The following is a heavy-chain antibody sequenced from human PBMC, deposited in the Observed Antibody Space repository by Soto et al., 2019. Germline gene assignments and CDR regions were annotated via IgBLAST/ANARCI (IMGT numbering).Heavy chain of an antibody. V-gene: IGHV3-23*01. D-gene: IGHD6-19*01. CDR1: GFTFSSYA. CDR3: AKVSHRTFFHSSGWYSGYFDY. CDR2: ISGSGGST. Sequence: EVQLLESGGGLVQPGGSLRLSCAASGFTFSSYAMSWVRQAPGKGLEWVSAISGSGGSTYYADSVKGRFTISRDNSKNTLYLQMNSLRAEDTAVYYCAKVSHRTFFHSSGWYSGYFDYWGQGTLVTVSS. J-gene: IGHJ4*02.